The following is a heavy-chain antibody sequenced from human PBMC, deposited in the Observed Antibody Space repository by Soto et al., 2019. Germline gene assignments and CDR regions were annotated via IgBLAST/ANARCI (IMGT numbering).Heavy chain of an antibody. J-gene: IGHJ5*02. CDR1: GGTFSSYA. Sequence: ASVKVSCKASGGTFSSYAISWVRQAPGQGLEWMGGIIPIFGTANYAQKFQGRVTITADESTSTAYMELSSLRSEDTAVYYCARTTPDVYNRNWFDPWGQGTLVTVSS. CDR3: ARTTPDVYNRNWFDP. D-gene: IGHD1-1*01. V-gene: IGHV1-69*13. CDR2: IIPIFGTA.